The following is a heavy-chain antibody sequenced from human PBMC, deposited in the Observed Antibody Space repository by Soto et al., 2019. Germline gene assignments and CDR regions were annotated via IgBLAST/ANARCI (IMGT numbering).Heavy chain of an antibody. V-gene: IGHV3-7*01. J-gene: IGHJ4*02. Sequence: GGSLRLSCAASGFTFSSYWMSWVRQAPGKGLEWVANIKQDGSEKYYVDSVKGRFTISRDNAKNSLYLQMNSLRAEDTAVYYCARARPSGGCELLRGNYFDYWGQGTLVTVSS. CDR3: ARARPSGGCELLRGNYFDY. D-gene: IGHD1-26*01. CDR2: IKQDGSEK. CDR1: GFTFSSYW.